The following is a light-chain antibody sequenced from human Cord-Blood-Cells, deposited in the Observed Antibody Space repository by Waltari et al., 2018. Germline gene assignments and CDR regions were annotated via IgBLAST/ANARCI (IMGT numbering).Light chain of an antibody. V-gene: IGKV1-39*01. CDR1: QSISSY. CDR2: AAS. J-gene: IGKJ4*01. CDR3: QQSYSTPT. Sequence: DIQMTQSPSSLSASVGDRVTITCRASQSISSYLTWYQQKPGKAPKLRIYAASSLQSGVPSRFSGSGSGTDSTLTISSLQPEDFATYYCQQSYSTPTFGGGTKVEIK.